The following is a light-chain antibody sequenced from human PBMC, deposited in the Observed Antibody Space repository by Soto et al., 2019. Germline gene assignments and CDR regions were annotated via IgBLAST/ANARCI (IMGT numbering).Light chain of an antibody. CDR3: QQYNSYSPT. J-gene: IGKJ5*01. CDR1: QSISSW. CDR2: KAS. V-gene: IGKV1-5*03. Sequence: DTQMTQAPSTLSASIVDRVIITCRASQSISSWLAWYQQKPGKAPKLLIYKASSLESGVPSRFSGSGSGTEFTLTISSLQPDDFATYYCQQYNSYSPTFGQGTLVEIK.